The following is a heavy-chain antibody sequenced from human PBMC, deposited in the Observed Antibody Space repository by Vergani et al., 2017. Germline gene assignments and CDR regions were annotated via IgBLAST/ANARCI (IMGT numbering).Heavy chain of an antibody. D-gene: IGHD4-11*01. V-gene: IGHV4-39*07. CDR1: GGSISSSSYY. Sequence: QLQLQESGPGLVKPSETLSLTCTVSGGSISSSSYYWGWIRQPPGKGLEWIGSIYYSGSTYYNPSLKRRVTISVDTSKNQFSRKLSSVTAAATAVYYCARVKSNPDYYYYGMDVWGQGTTVTVSS. CDR2: IYYSGST. J-gene: IGHJ6*02. CDR3: ARVKSNPDYYYYGMDV.